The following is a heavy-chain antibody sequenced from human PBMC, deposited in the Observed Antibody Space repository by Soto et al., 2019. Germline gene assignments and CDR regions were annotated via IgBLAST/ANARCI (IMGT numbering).Heavy chain of an antibody. CDR3: SIGFSSAWIDS. V-gene: IGHV4-39*01. CDR1: GGSISNHHYY. D-gene: IGHD6-13*01. Sequence: KASETLSLTCTVSGGSISNHHYYWGWGRQPPGKGLEWIGSIYSGGNTYFNPSLKSRVSISIDSSEHQFSLKLSSVTASDMAVYYCSIGFSSAWIDSWGLGTLVTVSS. CDR2: IYSGGNT. J-gene: IGHJ4*02.